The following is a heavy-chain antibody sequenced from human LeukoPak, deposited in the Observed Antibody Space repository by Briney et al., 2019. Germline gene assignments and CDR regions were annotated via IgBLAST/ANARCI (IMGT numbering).Heavy chain of an antibody. CDR2: IYDSGST. V-gene: IGHV4-39*07. J-gene: IGHJ4*02. CDR1: GVSVSSTNYY. CDR3: ARVGPGAGSFDY. D-gene: IGHD3-10*01. Sequence: SETLSLTCAVAGVSVSSTNYYWGWIRQSPGKGLEWIGSIYDSGSTYYNPSLESRVTISVDTSRNQFSLKLSSVTAADTAVYYCARVGPGAGSFDYWGQGTLVTVSS.